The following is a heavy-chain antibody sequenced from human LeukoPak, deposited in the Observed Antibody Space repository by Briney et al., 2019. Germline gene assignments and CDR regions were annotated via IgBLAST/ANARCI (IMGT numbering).Heavy chain of an antibody. J-gene: IGHJ4*02. Sequence: PGGSLRLSCAASGFTFSIYAMSWVRQAPGKGLQWVSSITSIGDGTYYADSVKGRFTISRDNSENMLYLQMNSQRVEDTAVYFCAKDRPNYYGSNGHYYRRDGDYWGQGTLVTVSS. CDR1: GFTFSIYA. CDR3: AKDRPNYYGSNGHYYRRDGDY. D-gene: IGHD3-22*01. V-gene: IGHV3-23*01. CDR2: ITSIGDGT.